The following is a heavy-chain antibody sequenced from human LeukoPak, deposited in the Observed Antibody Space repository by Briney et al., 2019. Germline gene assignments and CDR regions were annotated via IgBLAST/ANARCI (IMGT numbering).Heavy chain of an antibody. CDR3: AKDGYSSGWSYYFDY. CDR2: ISGSGGST. CDR1: GFTFSSYA. J-gene: IGHJ4*02. D-gene: IGHD6-19*01. Sequence: PGGSLRLSCAASGFTFSSYAMSWVRQAPGKGLEWVSAISGSGGSTYYADSVKGRFTISRDNSKNTLYLQTNSLRAEDTAVYYCAKDGYSSGWSYYFDYWGQGTLVTVSS. V-gene: IGHV3-23*01.